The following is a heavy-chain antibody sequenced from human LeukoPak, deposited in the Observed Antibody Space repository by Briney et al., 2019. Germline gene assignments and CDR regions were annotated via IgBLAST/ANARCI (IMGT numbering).Heavy chain of an antibody. CDR3: ARGWWDRSSWLPFDY. D-gene: IGHD6-13*01. CDR1: GGSFSGYY. Sequence: PSETLSLTCAVYGGSFSGYYWSWVRQPPGKGLEWVGEINHSGRTNYNPSLKSRVTISVDTSKKKFSLKLSSVTAADKAVYYCARGWWDRSSWLPFDYWGQGTLVTVSS. J-gene: IGHJ4*02. CDR2: INHSGRT. V-gene: IGHV4-34*01.